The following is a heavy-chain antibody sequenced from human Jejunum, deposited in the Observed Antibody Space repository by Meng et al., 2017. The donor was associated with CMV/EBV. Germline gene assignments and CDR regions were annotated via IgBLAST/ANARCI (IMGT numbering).Heavy chain of an antibody. Sequence: SGLSVRANEITGVRQARGKGLEWGSVFYTGGQTYYEKAVKGRFTISRDTSKNTVDLQMNSLRAEDTAVYYCSSFDYAGHPDSFDIWGQGTLVTVSS. CDR3: SSFDYAGHPDSFDI. V-gene: IGHV3-53*01. D-gene: IGHD3-9*01. CDR1: GLSVRANE. J-gene: IGHJ4*01. CDR2: FYTGGQT.